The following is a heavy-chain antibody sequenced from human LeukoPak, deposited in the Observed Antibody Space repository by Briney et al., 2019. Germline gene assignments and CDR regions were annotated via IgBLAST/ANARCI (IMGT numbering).Heavy chain of an antibody. Sequence: GGSLRLSCAASGFTFTSYAMHWVRQAPGQRLEWMGWINAGNGNTKYSQEFQGRVTITRDTSASTAYMELSSLRSEDTAVYYCARARLDCSGGSCYHRLDYWGQGTLVTVSS. CDR2: INAGNGNT. V-gene: IGHV1-3*03. CDR1: GFTFTSYA. CDR3: ARARLDCSGGSCYHRLDY. D-gene: IGHD2-15*01. J-gene: IGHJ4*02.